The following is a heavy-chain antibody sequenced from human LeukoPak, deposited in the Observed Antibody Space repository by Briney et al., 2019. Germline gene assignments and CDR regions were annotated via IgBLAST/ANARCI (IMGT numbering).Heavy chain of an antibody. CDR2: ISSSSSTI. CDR3: ARWAPYYDSSGYYYYYGMDV. Sequence: GGSLRLSCAAYGFTFSSYSMNWVRQAPGKGLEWVSYISSSSSTIYYADSVKGRFTISRDNAKNSLYLQMNSLRAEDTAVYYCARWAPYYDSSGYYYYYGMDVWGQGTTVTVSS. CDR1: GFTFSSYS. V-gene: IGHV3-48*01. D-gene: IGHD3-22*01. J-gene: IGHJ6*02.